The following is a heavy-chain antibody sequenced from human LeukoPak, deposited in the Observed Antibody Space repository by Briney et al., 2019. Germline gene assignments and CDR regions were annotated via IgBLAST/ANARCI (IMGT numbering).Heavy chain of an antibody. CDR1: GGSISSYYW. CDR2: IYWDDDK. J-gene: IGHJ4*02. Sequence: TLSLTCTVSGGSISSYYWSWIRQPPGKALEWLALIYWDDDKRYSPSLKSRLTITRDTSKNQVVLTMTNMDPVDTATYYCAHKGGWHPDYFDYWGQGTLVTVSS. V-gene: IGHV2-5*08. CDR3: AHKGGWHPDYFDY. D-gene: IGHD6-19*01.